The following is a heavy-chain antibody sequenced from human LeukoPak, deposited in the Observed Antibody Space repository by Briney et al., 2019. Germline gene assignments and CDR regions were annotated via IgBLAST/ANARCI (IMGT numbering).Heavy chain of an antibody. V-gene: IGHV1-69*05. CDR1: GYTFTSYD. CDR3: ARSAEWKEWPD. Sequence: AASVKVSCKASGYTFTSYDINWVRQAPGQGLEWMGRIIPIFGTANYAQKFQGRVTITTDESTSTAYMELSSLRSEDTAVYYCARSAEWKEWPDWGQGTLVTVSS. D-gene: IGHD5-12*01. J-gene: IGHJ4*02. CDR2: IIPIFGTA.